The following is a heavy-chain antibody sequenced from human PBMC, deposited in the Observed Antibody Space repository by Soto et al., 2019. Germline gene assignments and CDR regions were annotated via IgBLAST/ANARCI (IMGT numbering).Heavy chain of an antibody. CDR3: ARQSYSGYDQPFDY. D-gene: IGHD5-12*01. CDR2: IYPGDSDT. Sequence: GESLKISRKGSGYRFTSYLIGWVRQMPGKGLEWMGIIYPGDSDTRYSPSFQGQVPISADKSISTAYLQWSSLKASDTAMYYCARQSYSGYDQPFDYWGQGTLVTVSS. CDR1: GYRFTSYL. V-gene: IGHV5-51*01. J-gene: IGHJ4*02.